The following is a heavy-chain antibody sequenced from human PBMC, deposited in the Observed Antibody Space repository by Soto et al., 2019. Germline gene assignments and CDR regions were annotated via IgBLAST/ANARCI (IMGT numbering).Heavy chain of an antibody. Sequence: ASVKVSCKASGYTFTGYYMHWVRQAPGQGLEWMGWINPNSGGTNYAQKFQGWVTMTRDTSISTAYMELSRLRSDDTAVYYCARIDYYYDSSGYYSFFDYWGQGTLVTVSS. J-gene: IGHJ4*02. V-gene: IGHV1-2*04. CDR2: INPNSGGT. CDR1: GYTFTGYY. CDR3: ARIDYYYDSSGYYSFFDY. D-gene: IGHD3-22*01.